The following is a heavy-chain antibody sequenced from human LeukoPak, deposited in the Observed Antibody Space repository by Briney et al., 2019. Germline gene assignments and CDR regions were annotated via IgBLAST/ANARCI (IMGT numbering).Heavy chain of an antibody. Sequence: PGGSLRLSCAASGFTFSSYAMSWVRQAPGKGLEWVSAISGSGGSTYYADSVKGRFTISRDNSKNTLYLQMNSLRAEDAAAYYCVRDPYDILTGPYFDYWGQGTLVTVSS. V-gene: IGHV3-23*01. CDR3: VRDPYDILTGPYFDY. CDR1: GFTFSSYA. J-gene: IGHJ4*02. CDR2: ISGSGGST. D-gene: IGHD3-9*01.